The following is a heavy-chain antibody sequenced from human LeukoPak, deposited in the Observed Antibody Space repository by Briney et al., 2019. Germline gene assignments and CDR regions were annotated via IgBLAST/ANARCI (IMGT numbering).Heavy chain of an antibody. CDR3: ARRSHYDSSGYLDY. CDR2: ISSSGSTI. CDR1: GFTFSDNY. Sequence: GGSLRLSCAASGFTFSDNYMSWIRQAPGKGLEWVSYISSSGSTIYYADSVKGRFTISRDNAKNSLYLQMNSLRAEDTAVYYCARRSHYDSSGYLDYWGQGTLVTVSS. J-gene: IGHJ4*02. V-gene: IGHV3-11*01. D-gene: IGHD3-22*01.